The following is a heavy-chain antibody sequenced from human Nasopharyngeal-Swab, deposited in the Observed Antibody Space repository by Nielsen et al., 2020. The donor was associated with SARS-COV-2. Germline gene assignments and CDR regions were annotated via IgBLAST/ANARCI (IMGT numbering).Heavy chain of an antibody. Sequence: GGSLRLSCAAPGFTFSNYGMHWVRHAPGKGLEWVALIWYDGSNKYYADSVKGRFTISRDNSKNTLYLQMNSLRAEDTAVYYCARGGWLQIITYFDLWGRGTLVTVSS. V-gene: IGHV3-33*01. CDR1: GFTFSNYG. D-gene: IGHD5-24*01. CDR2: IWYDGSNK. J-gene: IGHJ2*01. CDR3: ARGGWLQIITYFDL.